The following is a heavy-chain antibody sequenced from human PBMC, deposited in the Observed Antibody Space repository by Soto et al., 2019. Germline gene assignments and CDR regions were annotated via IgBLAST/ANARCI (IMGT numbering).Heavy chain of an antibody. CDR1: EFSFGYSW. V-gene: IGHV3-7*01. CDR3: AKGAD. J-gene: IGHJ4*02. CDR2: IKEDGSQK. Sequence: GGSLRLSCAASEFSFGYSWMSWVRRTPGEGLEWVASIKEDGSQKYYVDSVKGRFTISRDNAAQSLYLQMNSLRVEDTAVYHCAKGADRGQGTLVTVSS.